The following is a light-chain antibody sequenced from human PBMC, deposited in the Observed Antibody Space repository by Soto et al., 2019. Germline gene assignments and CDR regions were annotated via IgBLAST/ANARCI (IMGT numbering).Light chain of an antibody. CDR3: LQHNAYPRT. J-gene: IGKJ1*01. CDR1: QDIGND. V-gene: IGKV1-17*01. Sequence: DIQMTQSPSTLSASVGDRVTITCRASQDIGNDLGWYQQIPGKAPKRLIYAASRLQNGVPSRFGGSGSGTEFTLTISSLQPEDFATYYCLQHNAYPRTFGQGTKVDI. CDR2: AAS.